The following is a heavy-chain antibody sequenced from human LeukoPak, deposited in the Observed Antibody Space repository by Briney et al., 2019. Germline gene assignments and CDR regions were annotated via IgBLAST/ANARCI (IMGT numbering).Heavy chain of an antibody. CDR1: GGSFSGYY. CDR3: ARGLGVPARTGDDY. J-gene: IGHJ4*02. Sequence: SETLSLTCAVYGGSFSGYYWSWIRQPPGKGLEWIGEINHSRSINYNPSLKSRVTLSADRSKNQFSLNLTSVTAANTAVYYCARGLGVPARTGDDYWGQGTLVTVSS. V-gene: IGHV4-34*01. CDR2: INHSRSI. D-gene: IGHD2-2*01.